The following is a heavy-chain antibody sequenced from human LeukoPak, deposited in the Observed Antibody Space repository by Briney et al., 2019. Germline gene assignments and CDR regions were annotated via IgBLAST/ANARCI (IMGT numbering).Heavy chain of an antibody. Sequence: GGSLRLSCAASGFTFSSYSMNWVRQAPGKGLEWVSYISSSSSTIYYADSVKGRFTISRDNAKNSLFLQMNSLRAEDTAVYYCARDEEEGYCSSTNCYPQYFQHWGQGALVTVSS. CDR3: ARDEEEGYCSSTNCYPQYFQH. CDR1: GFTFSSYS. V-gene: IGHV3-48*04. D-gene: IGHD2-2*01. J-gene: IGHJ1*01. CDR2: ISSSSSTI.